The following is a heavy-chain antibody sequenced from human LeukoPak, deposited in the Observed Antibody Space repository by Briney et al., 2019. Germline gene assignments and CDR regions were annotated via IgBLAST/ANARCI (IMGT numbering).Heavy chain of an antibody. D-gene: IGHD3-10*01. CDR1: GFTFSSYG. CDR3: ARDGGYSVYEGFMDV. Sequence: GGSLRLSCAASGFTFSSYGMHWVRQAPGKGLEWVAVIWYDGSNKYYADSVKGRFTISRDNSKNTLYLQMNSLRAEDTAVYYCARDGGYSVYEGFMDVWGQGTTVTVSS. J-gene: IGHJ6*02. V-gene: IGHV3-33*01. CDR2: IWYDGSNK.